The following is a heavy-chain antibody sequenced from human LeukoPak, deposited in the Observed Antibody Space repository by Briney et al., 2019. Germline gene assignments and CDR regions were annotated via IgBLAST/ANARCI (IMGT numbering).Heavy chain of an antibody. CDR1: GYTFTNYA. D-gene: IGHD1-1*01. CDR2: INTNTGNP. Sequence: ASVKVSCKTSGYTFTNYAINWVRQAPGQGLQWMGWINTNTGNPTYAQGFTGRFVFSLDTSVSTAYLHITSLKAEDTAFYCCARIESHLGTDYWGQGSLVTVSS. CDR3: ARIESHLGTDY. J-gene: IGHJ4*02. V-gene: IGHV7-4-1*02.